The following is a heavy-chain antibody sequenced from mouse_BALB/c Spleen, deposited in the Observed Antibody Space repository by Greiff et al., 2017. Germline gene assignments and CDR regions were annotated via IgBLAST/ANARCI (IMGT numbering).Heavy chain of an antibody. CDR1: GFTFSSYT. CDR3: TREGDYDGWYFDV. Sequence: EVKLMESGGGLVKPGGSLKLSCAASGFTFSSYTMSWVRQTPEKRLEWVATISSGGSYTYYPDSVKGRFTISGDNAKNTLYLQMSSLKSEDTAMYYCTREGDYDGWYFDVWGAGTTVTVSS. V-gene: IGHV5-6-4*01. CDR2: ISSGGSYT. J-gene: IGHJ1*01. D-gene: IGHD2-4*01.